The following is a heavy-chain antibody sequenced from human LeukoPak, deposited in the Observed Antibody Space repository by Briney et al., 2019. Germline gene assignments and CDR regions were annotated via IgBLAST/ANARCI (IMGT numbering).Heavy chain of an antibody. Sequence: PGGSLRLSCAASGFTFDDFGMSWVRQAPGKGLEWVSGINWNGGSTGYADSVKGRFTISRDNAKKSLYLQMNSLRAEDTALYYCARDQDTRYNWNDVSAFDIWGQGTMVTVSS. CDR2: INWNGGST. J-gene: IGHJ3*02. CDR3: ARDQDTRYNWNDVSAFDI. V-gene: IGHV3-20*04. CDR1: GFTFDDFG. D-gene: IGHD1-1*01.